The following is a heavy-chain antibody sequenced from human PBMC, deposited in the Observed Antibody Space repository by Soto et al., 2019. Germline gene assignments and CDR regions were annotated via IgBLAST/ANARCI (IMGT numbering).Heavy chain of an antibody. CDR1: GYTFTSYA. CDR3: ARSPSGWLPLYYFDY. CDR2: INAGNGNT. J-gene: IGHJ4*02. D-gene: IGHD2-15*01. Sequence: GASVKVSCKASGYTFTSYAMHWVRQAPGQRLEWMGWINAGNGNTKYSQKFQGRVTITRDTSASTAYMELSSLRSEDTAVYYCARSPSGWLPLYYFDYWGQGTLVTVSS. V-gene: IGHV1-3*01.